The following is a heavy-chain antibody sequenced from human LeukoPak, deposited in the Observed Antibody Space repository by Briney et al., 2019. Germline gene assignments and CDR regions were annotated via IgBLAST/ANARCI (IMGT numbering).Heavy chain of an antibody. CDR3: ARLFHPALSGNYPFDY. CDR1: GGSINSYY. D-gene: IGHD1-26*01. CDR2: IYYSGST. J-gene: IGHJ4*02. V-gene: IGHV4-59*01. Sequence: SETLSLTCTVSGGSINSYYWSWIRQPPGKGLEWIAYIYYSGSTSYNPSLKSRVTISVDTSKNQFSLKLNSITAADTAMYYCARLFHPALSGNYPFDYWGQGTLVTVSS.